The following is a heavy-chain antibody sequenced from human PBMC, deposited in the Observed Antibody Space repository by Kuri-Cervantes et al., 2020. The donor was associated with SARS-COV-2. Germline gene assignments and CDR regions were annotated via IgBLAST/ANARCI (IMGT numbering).Heavy chain of an antibody. CDR3: ARHDY. V-gene: IGHV4-39*01. CDR2: IYYDGRT. J-gene: IGHJ4*02. Sequence: ESLKISCTVSGGSISSGGYYWGWIRQPPGKGLEFIGTIYYDGRTYYNTSLKGRVTISVDTSKNQFSLKLSSVTAADTAVYYCARHDYWGQGTLVIVSS. CDR1: GGSISSGGYY.